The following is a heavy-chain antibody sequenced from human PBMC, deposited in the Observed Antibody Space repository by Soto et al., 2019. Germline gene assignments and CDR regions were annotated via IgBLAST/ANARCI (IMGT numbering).Heavy chain of an antibody. D-gene: IGHD1-1*01. CDR1: GASLSSGYYY. Sequence: SETLSLTCTVSGASLSSGYYYWGWIRQPPGKGLEWIGSIHYSESSYFYPSLQSRVTISLDTSQNQISLNLSSVTGADTAVYYCARSRGTRNRNAFDIWGQGTTVTVSS. V-gene: IGHV4-39*01. J-gene: IGHJ3*02. CDR3: ARSRGTRNRNAFDI. CDR2: IHYSESS.